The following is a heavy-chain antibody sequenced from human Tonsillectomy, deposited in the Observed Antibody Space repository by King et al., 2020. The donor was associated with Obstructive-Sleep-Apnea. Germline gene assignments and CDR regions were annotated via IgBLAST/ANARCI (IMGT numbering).Heavy chain of an antibody. CDR3: AKDMNKDSSVYYSFDY. J-gene: IGHJ4*02. D-gene: IGHD3-22*01. V-gene: IGHV3-43*01. Sequence: VQLVESGGVVVQPGGSLRLSCAASGFTFDDYTMHWVRQAPGKGLEWFSLISWDGGSTYYADSVKGRFTISRDNSKNSLYLQMNSLRTEDTALYYCAKDMNKDSSVYYSFDYWGQGTLVTVSS. CDR1: GFTFDDYT. CDR2: ISWDGGST.